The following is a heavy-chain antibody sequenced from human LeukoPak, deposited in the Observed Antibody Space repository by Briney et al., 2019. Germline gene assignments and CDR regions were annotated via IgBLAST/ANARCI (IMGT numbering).Heavy chain of an antibody. CDR1: VGSLTSSNHY. CDR2: IYYNGST. D-gene: IGHD3-22*01. V-gene: IGHV4-39*07. Sequence: SETLSLTCSVSVGSLTSSNHYWGWARQPPEKGLEWIGSIYYNGSTNYNPSLKSRVTISVDTSKNQFSLKLSSVTAADTAVYYCARERSDSSGYYYQGGFDPWGQGTLVTVSS. CDR3: ARERSDSSGYYYQGGFDP. J-gene: IGHJ5*02.